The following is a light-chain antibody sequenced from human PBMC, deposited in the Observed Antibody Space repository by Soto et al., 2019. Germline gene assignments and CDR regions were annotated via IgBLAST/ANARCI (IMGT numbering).Light chain of an antibody. CDR1: QTVSSN. CDR3: QQYENWPPWT. J-gene: IGKJ1*01. Sequence: EIVMTQSPATLSVSPGNRVTLSCRASQTVSSNLAWYQQKPGQAPRLLIYAAFNRTTGMPARFSGSRSGTDCTLTISRLQSEDSAIHYCQQYENWPPWTFGQGTKVEIK. V-gene: IGKV3-15*01. CDR2: AAF.